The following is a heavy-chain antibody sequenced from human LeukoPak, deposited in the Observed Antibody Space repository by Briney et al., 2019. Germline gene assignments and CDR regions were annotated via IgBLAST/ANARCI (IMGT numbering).Heavy chain of an antibody. D-gene: IGHD5-24*01. CDR1: GFTLSSYE. J-gene: IGHJ3*01. V-gene: IGHV3-23*01. CDR3: AKDIQLSA. CDR2: IASSGRNT. Sequence: PGGSLRLSCAASGFTLSSYEMNWVRQAPGKGLEWVSLIASSGRNTYYTDSVRGRFTISRDNSKNTLSLQMNSLRVEDTAMYYCAKDIQLSAWGLGTMVTVSS.